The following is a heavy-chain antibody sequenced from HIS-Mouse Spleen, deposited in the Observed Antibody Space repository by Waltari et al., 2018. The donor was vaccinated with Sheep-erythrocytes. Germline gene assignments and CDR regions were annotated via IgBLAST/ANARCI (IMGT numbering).Heavy chain of an antibody. CDR2: IYYSEST. Sequence: QVQLQESGPGLVKPSKTLSLTCTVSGGSISSYYWSWSRQPPGTGLEWIGYIYYSESTNYNPSLKSRVPISVDTSKNQFSPELSSVTAADTAVYYCARLELGQFDYWGQGTLVTVSS. CDR1: GGSISSYY. D-gene: IGHD1-26*01. CDR3: ARLELGQFDY. J-gene: IGHJ4*02. V-gene: IGHV4-59*08.